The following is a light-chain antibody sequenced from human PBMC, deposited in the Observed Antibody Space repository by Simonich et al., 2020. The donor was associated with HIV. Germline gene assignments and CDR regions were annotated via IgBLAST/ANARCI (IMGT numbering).Light chain of an antibody. CDR1: SSDVVGYNY. J-gene: IGLJ3*02. V-gene: IGLV2-14*01. Sequence: QSALTQPASVSGSPGQSITLSCPRTSSDVVGYNYVSWYQQHPGKAPKLRIYDVSKRPSGVSNRFSGAKSGNTASLTISVLQAEDEADYYCSSYTSSSTWVFGGGTKLTVL. CDR2: DVS. CDR3: SSYTSSSTWV.